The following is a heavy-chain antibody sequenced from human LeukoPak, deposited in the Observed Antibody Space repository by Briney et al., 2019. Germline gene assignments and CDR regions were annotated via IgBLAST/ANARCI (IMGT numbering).Heavy chain of an antibody. CDR1: GFTVRSNY. V-gene: IGHV3-53*01. Sequence: GGSLRLSFAASGFTVRSNYMSWVRQAPGEGVGWVSVIYSGGSTYYADSVKGRFTISRDNSKNTLYLQMNSLRAEDTAVYYCARATYSSSWYRGAFDIWGQGAMVTVSS. CDR3: ARATYSSSWYRGAFDI. CDR2: IYSGGST. J-gene: IGHJ3*02. D-gene: IGHD6-13*01.